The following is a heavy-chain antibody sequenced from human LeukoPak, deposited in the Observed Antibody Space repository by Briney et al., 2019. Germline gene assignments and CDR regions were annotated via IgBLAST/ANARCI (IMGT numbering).Heavy chain of an antibody. CDR1: GFTFSNYG. CDR2: IGYDGSIK. J-gene: IGHJ4*02. CDR3: ARSYNSAIDY. Sequence: GGSLRLSCVVSGFTFSNYGMHWVRQPPGKGLDWVAFIGYDGSIKHSADSVKGRFTISRDNSKSTLFLQMNSLRAEDTAIYCCARSYNSAIDYWGQGTLVTVSS. V-gene: IGHV3-30*02. D-gene: IGHD6-25*01.